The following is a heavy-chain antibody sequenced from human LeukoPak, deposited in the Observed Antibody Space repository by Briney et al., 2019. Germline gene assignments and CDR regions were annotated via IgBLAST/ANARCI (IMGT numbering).Heavy chain of an antibody. V-gene: IGHV7-4-1*02. Sequence: ASVKVSCKASGYTFTSYAMNWVRQAPGQGLEWMGWINTNTGNPTYAQGFTGRFVFSLDTSVSTAYLQISSLKAEDTAVYYCARVHPEGLDDAFDIWGQGTMVTVSS. CDR1: GYTFTSYA. D-gene: IGHD3/OR15-3a*01. CDR2: INTNTGNP. CDR3: ARVHPEGLDDAFDI. J-gene: IGHJ3*02.